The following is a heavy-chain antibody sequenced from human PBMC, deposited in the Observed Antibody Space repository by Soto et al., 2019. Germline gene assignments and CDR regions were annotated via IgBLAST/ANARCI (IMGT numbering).Heavy chain of an antibody. Sequence: SETLSLTCTVSGGSISSGGYYWSWIRQHPGKGLEWIGYIYYSGSTYYNPSLKSRVTISVDTSKNQFSLKLSSVTAADTAVYYCARDSPRGLNYYYYMDVWGKGTTVTVSS. CDR2: IYYSGST. J-gene: IGHJ6*03. V-gene: IGHV4-31*03. CDR1: GGSISSGGYY. D-gene: IGHD3-10*01. CDR3: ARDSPRGLNYYYYMDV.